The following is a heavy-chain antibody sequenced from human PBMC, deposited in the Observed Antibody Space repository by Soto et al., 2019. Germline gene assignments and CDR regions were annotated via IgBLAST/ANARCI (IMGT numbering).Heavy chain of an antibody. D-gene: IGHD2-15*01. Sequence: SETLSLTCSVSGASINNYYWSWIRQPPGKGLEWIGYIYYSGSTNYNPSIKSRVTISVDTSKNQFSLKLSSVTAADTAVYYCARGHGTRRVAASNWFDPWGQGTLVTVSS. J-gene: IGHJ5*02. CDR3: ARGHGTRRVAASNWFDP. V-gene: IGHV4-59*01. CDR2: IYYSGST. CDR1: GASINNYY.